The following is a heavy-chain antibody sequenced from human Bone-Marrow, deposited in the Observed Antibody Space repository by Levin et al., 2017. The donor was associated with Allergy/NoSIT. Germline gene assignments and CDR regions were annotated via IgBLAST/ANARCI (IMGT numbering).Heavy chain of an antibody. Sequence: ASVKVSCEASGYTFTAYYMHWVRQAPGQGLEWMGWINPDSGGTKHAQKFQGRVTMTRDTSISTVYLELSRLTSDDSAMYYCATSSPGSGRSPFDYWGQGTLVTVSS. D-gene: IGHD6-19*01. CDR2: INPDSGGT. CDR1: GYTFTAYY. CDR3: ATSSPGSGRSPFDY. J-gene: IGHJ4*02. V-gene: IGHV1-2*02.